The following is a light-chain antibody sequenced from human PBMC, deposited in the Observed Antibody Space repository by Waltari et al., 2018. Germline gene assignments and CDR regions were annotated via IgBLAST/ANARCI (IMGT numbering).Light chain of an antibody. CDR1: QSVLYSSNNKNY. J-gene: IGKJ1*01. CDR3: QQYYSTPPT. Sequence: DIVMTQSPDSLAVSLGERATINCKSSQSVLYSSNNKNYLAWYQQKPGQPPKLLICWASIRESGVPDRLSGSGSGTDFTLTISSLQAEDVAVYYCQQYYSTPPTFGQGTKVEIK. CDR2: WAS. V-gene: IGKV4-1*01.